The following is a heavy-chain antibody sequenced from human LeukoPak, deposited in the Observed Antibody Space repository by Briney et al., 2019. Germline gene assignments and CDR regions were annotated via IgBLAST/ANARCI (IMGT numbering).Heavy chain of an antibody. J-gene: IGHJ4*02. Sequence: ASVKVSCKASGYTFTSYDISWVRQAPGQGLEWMGRINPNSGGTNYAQKFQGRVTMTRDTSISTAYMELSRLRSDDTAVYYCARIYSGSSARHFDYWGQGTLDTVSS. CDR2: INPNSGGT. D-gene: IGHD1-26*01. CDR1: GYTFTSYD. CDR3: ARIYSGSSARHFDY. V-gene: IGHV1-2*06.